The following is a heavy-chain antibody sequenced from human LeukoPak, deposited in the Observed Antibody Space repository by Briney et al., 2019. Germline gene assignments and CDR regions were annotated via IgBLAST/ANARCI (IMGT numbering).Heavy chain of an antibody. D-gene: IGHD3-22*01. J-gene: IGHJ2*01. CDR1: GFTLSDYR. V-gene: IGHV3-74*01. Sequence: GGSLRLSCEASGFTLSDYRMHWVRQAPGRGLVWVSHTNSDGSSTSYADSVKGRFTISRDNAKNTLYLQMNSQRAEDTAVYYCARVMYYYDSSGYYHYWYFDLWGRGTLVTVSS. CDR3: ARVMYYYDSSGYYHYWYFDL. CDR2: TNSDGSST.